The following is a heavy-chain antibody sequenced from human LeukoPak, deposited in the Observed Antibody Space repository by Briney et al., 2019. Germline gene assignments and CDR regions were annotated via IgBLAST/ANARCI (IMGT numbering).Heavy chain of an antibody. V-gene: IGHV4-34*01. CDR1: GGSFSGYY. J-gene: IGHJ6*03. D-gene: IGHD1-1*01. CDR3: ARTKRDPQSLYYYYYYYMDV. Sequence: SETLSLTCAVYGGSFSGYYWSWIRQPPGKGLEWIGEINHSGSTNYNPSLKSRVTISVDTSKNQFSLKLSSVTAADTAVYYCARTKRDPQSLYYYYYYYMDVWGKGTTVTVSS. CDR2: INHSGST.